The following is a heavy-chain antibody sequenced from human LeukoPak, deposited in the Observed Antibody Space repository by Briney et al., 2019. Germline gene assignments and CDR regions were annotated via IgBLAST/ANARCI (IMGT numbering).Heavy chain of an antibody. D-gene: IGHD6-13*01. Sequence: SETLSLTCTVSGGSISSYYWSWIRQPAGKGLEWIGRIYTSGSTNYSPSLKSRVTISVDKSKNQFSLKLSSVTAADTAVYYCAREERGPPLKSIAAAGPPNVWGKGTTVTVSS. CDR2: IYTSGST. J-gene: IGHJ6*04. CDR3: AREERGPPLKSIAAAGPPNV. CDR1: GGSISSYY. V-gene: IGHV4-4*07.